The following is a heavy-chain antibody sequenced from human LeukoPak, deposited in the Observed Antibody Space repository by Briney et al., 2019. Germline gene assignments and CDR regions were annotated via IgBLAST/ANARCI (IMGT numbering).Heavy chain of an antibody. CDR3: ARVGTLSCYFYMDV. D-gene: IGHD1-26*01. J-gene: IGHJ6*03. CDR2: INPNSGGT. Sequence: GASVKVSCKASRYTFTGYYMHWVRQAPGQGLEWMGWINPNSGGTDYAQKFQGRVTITRDTSITTAYMELSRLRSDDTAVYYCARVGTLSCYFYMDVWGKGTTVTVSS. V-gene: IGHV1-2*02. CDR1: RYTFTGYY.